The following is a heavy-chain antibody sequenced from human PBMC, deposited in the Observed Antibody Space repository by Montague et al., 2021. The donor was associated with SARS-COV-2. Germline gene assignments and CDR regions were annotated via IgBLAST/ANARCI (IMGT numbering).Heavy chain of an antibody. J-gene: IGHJ4*02. Sequence: SETLSLTCAVSGASISGYYWSWIRQPPGKALEWIGGIYSNGDTTYNPSLKSRLTMSVDTSERQFSLMMTSVSAADTAVYYCARGSPYYYHPFDYWGQGNLVTVSS. CDR3: ARGSPYYYHPFDY. V-gene: IGHV4-4*07. D-gene: IGHD2/OR15-2a*01. CDR1: GASISGYY. CDR2: IYSNGDT.